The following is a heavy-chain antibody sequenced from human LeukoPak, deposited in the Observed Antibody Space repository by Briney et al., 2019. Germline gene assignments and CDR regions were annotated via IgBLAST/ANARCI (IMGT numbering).Heavy chain of an antibody. D-gene: IGHD2-21*01. Sequence: TTGGSLRLPCAASGFTFSSYSMNWVRQAPGKGLEWVSSISSSSSYIYYADSVKGRFTISRDNAKNSLYLQMNSLRAEDTAVYYCATYCGDSNCLGRQHDYWGQGTLVTVSS. CDR1: GFTFSSYS. CDR3: ATYCGDSNCLGRQHDY. CDR2: ISSSSSYI. V-gene: IGHV3-21*04. J-gene: IGHJ4*02.